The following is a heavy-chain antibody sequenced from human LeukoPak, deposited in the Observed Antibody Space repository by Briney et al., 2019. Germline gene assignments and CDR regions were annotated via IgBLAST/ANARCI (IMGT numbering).Heavy chain of an antibody. CDR1: GGSISSSNW. V-gene: IGHV4-4*02. CDR2: IYHSGST. Sequence: SETLSLTCAVSGGSISSSNWWSWVRQPPGKGLEWIGEIYHSGSTNYNPSLKSRVTISVDKSKNQFSLTLTSVTAADTAVYYCARDQVDYDTPDHFDYWGKGTLVTVSS. J-gene: IGHJ4*02. CDR3: ARDQVDYDTPDHFDY. D-gene: IGHD3-22*01.